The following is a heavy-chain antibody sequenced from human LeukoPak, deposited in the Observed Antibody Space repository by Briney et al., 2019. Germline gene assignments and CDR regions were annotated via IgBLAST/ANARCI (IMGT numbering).Heavy chain of an antibody. Sequence: SETLSLTCTVSGGSISSYYWSWIRQPPGKGLEWIGYTYYSGSTNYNPSLKSRVTISVDTSKNQFSLKLSSVTAADTAVYYCARDQSSGYYGDNWFDPWGQGTLVTVSS. CDR2: TYYSGST. CDR1: GGSISSYY. J-gene: IGHJ5*02. CDR3: ARDQSSGYYGDNWFDP. D-gene: IGHD3-22*01. V-gene: IGHV4-59*01.